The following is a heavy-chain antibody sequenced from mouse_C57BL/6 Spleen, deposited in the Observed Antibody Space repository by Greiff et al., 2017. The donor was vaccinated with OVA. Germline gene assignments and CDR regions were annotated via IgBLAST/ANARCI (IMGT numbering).Heavy chain of an antibody. Sequence: QVQLQQPGAELVKPGASVKMSCKASGYTFTSYWITWVKQRPGQGLEWIGDISPGSGSTNYNEKFKSKATLTVDTSSSTAYMQLSSLTSEDSAVYYCARRILTTVVVDYYAMDYWGQGTSVTVSS. D-gene: IGHD1-1*01. J-gene: IGHJ4*01. CDR3: ARRILTTVVVDYYAMDY. CDR2: ISPGSGST. CDR1: GYTFTSYW. V-gene: IGHV1-55*01.